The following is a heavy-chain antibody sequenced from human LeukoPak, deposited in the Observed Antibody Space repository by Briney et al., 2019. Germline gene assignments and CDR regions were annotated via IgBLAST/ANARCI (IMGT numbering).Heavy chain of an antibody. J-gene: IGHJ4*02. CDR2: ISGSGGGT. V-gene: IGHV3-23*01. CDR1: GFTFSSYG. CDR3: AKLWFGELLPYFDY. D-gene: IGHD3-10*01. Sequence: PGGSLRLSCAASGFTFSSYGMSWVRQTSGKGLEWVSAISGSGGGTYYADSVKGRFTISRDNSKNTLYLQMNSLRAEDTAVYYCAKLWFGELLPYFDYWGQGTLVTVSS.